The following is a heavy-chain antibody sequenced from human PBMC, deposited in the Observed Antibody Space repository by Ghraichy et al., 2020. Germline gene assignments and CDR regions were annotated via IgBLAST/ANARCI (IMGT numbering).Heavy chain of an antibody. CDR3: ARESSGDGYKA. J-gene: IGHJ5*02. CDR2: IYYSGST. V-gene: IGHV4-59*01. D-gene: IGHD5-24*01. Sequence: SQTLSLTCTVSGGSISSYYWSWIRQPPGKGLEWIGYIYYSGSTNYNPSLKSRVTISVDTSKNQFSLKLSSVTAADTAVYYCARESSGDGYKAWGQGTLVTVSS. CDR1: GGSISSYY.